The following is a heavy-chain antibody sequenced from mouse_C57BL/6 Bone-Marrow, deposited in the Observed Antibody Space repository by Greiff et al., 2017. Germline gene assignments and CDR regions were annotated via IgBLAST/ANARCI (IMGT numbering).Heavy chain of an antibody. V-gene: IGHV7-3*01. CDR1: GFTFTDYY. CDR2: IRNKANGYTT. CDR3: ARYRGAAQAYYAMDY. D-gene: IGHD3-2*02. Sequence: EVKVVESGGGLVQPGGSLSLSCAASGFTFTDYYMSWVRQPPGKALEWLGFIRNKANGYTTEYSASVKGRFTISRDNSQSILYRQMNALRAEDSATYYGARYRGAAQAYYAMDYWGQGTSVTVAA. J-gene: IGHJ4*01.